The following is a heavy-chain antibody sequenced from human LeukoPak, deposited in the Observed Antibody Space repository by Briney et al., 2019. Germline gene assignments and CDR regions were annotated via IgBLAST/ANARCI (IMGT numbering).Heavy chain of an antibody. CDR3: ARVKAGAVAGTG. V-gene: IGHV4-61*02. D-gene: IGHD6-19*01. J-gene: IGHJ4*02. CDR2: IYTSGST. CDR1: GGSISSGSYY. Sequence: SQTLSLTCTVSGGSISSGSYYWSWIRQPAGKGLEWIGRIYTSGSTYYNPSLKSRVTISVDTSKNQFSLKLSSVTAADTAVYYCARVKAGAVAGTGWGQGTLVTVSS.